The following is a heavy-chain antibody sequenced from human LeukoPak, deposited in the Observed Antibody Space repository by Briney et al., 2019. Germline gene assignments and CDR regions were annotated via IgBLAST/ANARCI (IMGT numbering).Heavy chain of an antibody. CDR3: ARASPGGRLLRYFDWLPPPYYYYYYMDV. V-gene: IGHV4-34*01. CDR2: INHSGST. D-gene: IGHD3-9*01. J-gene: IGHJ6*03. Sequence: SETLSLTCAVYGGSFSGYYWSWIRQPPGKGLEWIGEINHSGSTNYNPSLKSRVTISVDTSKNQFSLKLSSVTAADTAVYYCARASPGGRLLRYFDWLPPPYYYYYYMDVWGKGTTVTISS. CDR1: GGSFSGYY.